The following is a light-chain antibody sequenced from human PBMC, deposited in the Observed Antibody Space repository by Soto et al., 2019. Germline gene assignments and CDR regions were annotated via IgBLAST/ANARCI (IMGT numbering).Light chain of an antibody. Sequence: EIVLTQSPATLSLSPGERATLSCRASQSVSSSLAWYQQKPGQAPRLLIYDASNRATGIPVRFSGSGSRTDFTLTISSLEPEDFAVYYCQQRTNWPPGVTFGGGTEVEIK. CDR2: DAS. J-gene: IGKJ4*01. CDR1: QSVSSS. V-gene: IGKV3-11*01. CDR3: QQRTNWPPGVT.